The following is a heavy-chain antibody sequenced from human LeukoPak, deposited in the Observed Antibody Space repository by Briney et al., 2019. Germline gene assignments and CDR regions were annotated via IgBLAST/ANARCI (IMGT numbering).Heavy chain of an antibody. V-gene: IGHV1-18*01. J-gene: IGHJ4*02. CDR2: ISTYNGHT. D-gene: IGHD4/OR15-4a*01. CDR1: GYTFTTYR. Sequence: ASVKVSCKASGYTFTTYRISWVRQAPGQGLEWMGWISTYNGHTGYAQKLQGRVTMTTDTSTSTAYMELRSLTSDDTAVYYCARDTNYIRDYWGQGTLVTVSS. CDR3: ARDTNYIRDY.